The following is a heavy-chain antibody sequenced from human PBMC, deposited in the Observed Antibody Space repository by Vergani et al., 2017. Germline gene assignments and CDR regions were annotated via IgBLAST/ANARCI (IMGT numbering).Heavy chain of an antibody. CDR2: ISWNSGSI. Sequence: EVQLVESGGGLVQPGRSLRLSCAASGFTFDDYAMHWVRQAPGKGLEWVSGISWNSGSIGYADSVKGRFTISRDNAKNSLYLQMNSLRAEDTALYYCAKVSGLWFGELLSPYYYMDVWGKGP. D-gene: IGHD3-10*01. V-gene: IGHV3-9*01. CDR3: AKVSGLWFGELLSPYYYMDV. J-gene: IGHJ6*03. CDR1: GFTFDDYA.